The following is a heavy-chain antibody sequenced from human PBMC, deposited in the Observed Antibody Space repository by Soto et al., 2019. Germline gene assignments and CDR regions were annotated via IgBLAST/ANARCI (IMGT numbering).Heavy chain of an antibody. D-gene: IGHD6-13*01. CDR3: ARTRSSSWYDLYYFDY. CDR1: SGSISSSNW. J-gene: IGHJ4*02. Sequence: SETLSLTCAVSSGSISSSNWWSWVRQPPGKGLEWIGEIYHSGSTNYNPSLKSRVTISVDKSKNQFSLKLSSVTAADTAVYYCARTRSSSWYDLYYFDYWGQGTLVTVSS. CDR2: IYHSGST. V-gene: IGHV4-4*02.